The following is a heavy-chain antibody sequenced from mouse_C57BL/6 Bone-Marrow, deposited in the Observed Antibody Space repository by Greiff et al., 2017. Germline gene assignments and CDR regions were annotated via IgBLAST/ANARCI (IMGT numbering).Heavy chain of an antibody. CDR1: GYAFSSSW. CDR2: IYPGDGDT. D-gene: IGHD1-1*01. Sequence: VQLVESGPELVKPGASVKISCTASGYAFSSSWMNWVKQRPGKGLEWIGRIYPGDGDTNYNGKFKGKATLTADKSSSTAYMQLSSLTSEDSAVYFWARVINGEVAPMDDWGQGTSVTVSS. CDR3: ARVINGEVAPMDD. J-gene: IGHJ4*01. V-gene: IGHV1-82*01.